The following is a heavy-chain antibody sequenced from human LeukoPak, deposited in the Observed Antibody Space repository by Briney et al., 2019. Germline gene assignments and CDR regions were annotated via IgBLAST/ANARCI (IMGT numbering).Heavy chain of an antibody. Sequence: HSGGSLRLPCRDSGFTFGDYGMSWVRQAAGKGLEWVGFIRSKADGGTTEHAASVEGRFTMSRDDSNSIAYLRMNSVKTEDTAVYYCTRVRGVIVEGFDYWGQGTLVTVSS. V-gene: IGHV3-49*04. CDR2: IRSKADGGTT. D-gene: IGHD3-10*01. J-gene: IGHJ4*02. CDR3: TRVRGVIVEGFDY. CDR1: GFTFGDYG.